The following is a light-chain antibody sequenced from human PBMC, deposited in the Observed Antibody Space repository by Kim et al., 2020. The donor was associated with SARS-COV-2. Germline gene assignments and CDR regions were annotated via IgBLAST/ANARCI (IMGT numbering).Light chain of an antibody. CDR1: SLRAYY. CDR3: NSRGSTGNHLCV. V-gene: IGLV3-19*01. Sequence: LGQTVRITCQGDSLRAYYASWYQQKPGQAPLLVFYGKNDRPSGIPDRFSASSSGNTASLTITGAQAEDEADYYCNSRGSTGNHLCVFGGGTQLTVL. CDR2: GKN. J-gene: IGLJ3*02.